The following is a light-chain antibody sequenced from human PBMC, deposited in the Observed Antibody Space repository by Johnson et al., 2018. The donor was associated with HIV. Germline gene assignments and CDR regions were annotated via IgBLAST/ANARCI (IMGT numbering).Light chain of an antibody. Sequence: QSVLTQPPSVSAAPGQKVTISCSGSSSTIGNNYVSWYQVLPGTAPKLLIYKNNKRPSGIPDRFYGSQSGPSATLGLTGLQTGDEADYYCGTWDSSLSAPYVFGTGTKVTVL. J-gene: IGLJ1*01. CDR3: GTWDSSLSAPYV. V-gene: IGLV1-51*02. CDR1: SSTIGNNY. CDR2: KNN.